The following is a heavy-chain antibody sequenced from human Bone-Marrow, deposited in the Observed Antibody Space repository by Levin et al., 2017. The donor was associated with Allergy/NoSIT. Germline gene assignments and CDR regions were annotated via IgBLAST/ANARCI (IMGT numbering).Heavy chain of an antibody. D-gene: IGHD2-2*01. Sequence: ASVKVSCKASGYTFTSYGISWVRQAPGQGLEWMGWISAYNGNTNYAQKLQGRVTMTTDTSTSTAYMELRSLRSDDTAVYYCARAEGALTVVPAAIHPWGQGTLVTVSS. CDR1: GYTFTSYG. J-gene: IGHJ5*02. CDR2: ISAYNGNT. V-gene: IGHV1-18*01. CDR3: ARAEGALTVVPAAIHP.